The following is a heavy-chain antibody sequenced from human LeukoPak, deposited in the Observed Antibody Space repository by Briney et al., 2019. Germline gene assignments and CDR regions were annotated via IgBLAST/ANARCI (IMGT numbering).Heavy chain of an antibody. J-gene: IGHJ4*02. CDR2: ISDNGANV. D-gene: IGHD3-10*01. V-gene: IGHV3-9*01. CDR3: TKGSGSWVDH. Sequence: QTGRSLRLSCAASGFTFDGHAMHWVRHTPGKGLEWVSGISDNGANVAYADPVKGRFTISRDNGKKYLYLQMSNLRPEDTALYYCTKGSGSWVDHWGQGTLVTVSS. CDR1: GFTFDGHA.